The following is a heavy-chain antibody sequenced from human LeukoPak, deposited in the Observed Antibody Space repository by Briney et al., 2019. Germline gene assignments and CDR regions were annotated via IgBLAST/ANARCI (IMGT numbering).Heavy chain of an antibody. V-gene: IGHV3-23*01. CDR2: ISSSGGST. J-gene: IGHJ4*02. CDR3: AKEAYYYDSSGYFECPNY. Sequence: GGSLRLSCAASGFTFSSYAMSWVRQAPGKGLEWVSDISSSGGSTYYADSVKGRFTISRDNSKNTLYLQMNSLRAEATAVYYCAKEAYYYDSSGYFECPNYWGQGTLVTVSS. CDR1: GFTFSSYA. D-gene: IGHD3-22*01.